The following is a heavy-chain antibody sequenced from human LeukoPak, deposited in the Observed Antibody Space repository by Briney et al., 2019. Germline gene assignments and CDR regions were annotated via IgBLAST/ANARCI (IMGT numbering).Heavy chain of an antibody. Sequence: KPSETLSLTCTVSGGSISSYYWSWIRQPPGKGLEWIGYIYYSGSTNYNPSLKSRVTISVDTSKNQFSLKLSSVTAADTAVYYCARETKYDILTGFARDAFDIWGQGTMVTVSS. J-gene: IGHJ3*02. CDR3: ARETKYDILTGFARDAFDI. CDR1: GGSISSYY. V-gene: IGHV4-59*01. CDR2: IYYSGST. D-gene: IGHD3-9*01.